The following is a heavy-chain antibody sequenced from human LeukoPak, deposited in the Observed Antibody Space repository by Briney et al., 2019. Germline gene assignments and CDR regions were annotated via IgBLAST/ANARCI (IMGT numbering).Heavy chain of an antibody. CDR2: INPNSGGT. Sequence: GASVKVSCKASGYTFTGYYMHWVRQAPGQGLEWMGWINPNSGGTNYAQKFQGRVTMTRDTSISTAYMELSRLRSDDTAVYYCARVSPGSSSGYFQHCGQGTLVTVSS. V-gene: IGHV1-2*02. J-gene: IGHJ1*01. CDR1: GYTFTGYY. D-gene: IGHD6-6*01. CDR3: ARVSPGSSSGYFQH.